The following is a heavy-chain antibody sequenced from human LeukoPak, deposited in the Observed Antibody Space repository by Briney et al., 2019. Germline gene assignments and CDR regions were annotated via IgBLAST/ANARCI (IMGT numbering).Heavy chain of an antibody. V-gene: IGHV1-69*05. CDR2: IIPIFGTA. J-gene: IGHJ3*02. CDR1: GGTFSSYA. Sequence: SVKVSCKASGGTFSSYAISWVRQAPGQGLEWMGGIIPIFGTANYAQKFQGRVTITTDGSTSTAYMELSSLRSEDTAVYYCARDDEGYYDSSGFLDAFDIWGQGTMVTVSS. D-gene: IGHD3-22*01. CDR3: ARDDEGYYDSSGFLDAFDI.